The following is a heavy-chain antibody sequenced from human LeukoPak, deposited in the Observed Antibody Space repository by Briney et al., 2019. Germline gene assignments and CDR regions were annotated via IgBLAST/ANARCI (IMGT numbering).Heavy chain of an antibody. CDR1: GYTFTGYY. Sequence: ASVKVSCKASGYTFTGYYMHWVRQAPRQRLEWMGWINPNSGGTNYAQKFQGRVTMTRDTSISTAYMELSRLRSDDTAVYYCARVQAAAGFNWFDPWGQGTLVTVSS. D-gene: IGHD6-13*01. CDR2: INPNSGGT. CDR3: ARVQAAAGFNWFDP. V-gene: IGHV1-2*02. J-gene: IGHJ5*02.